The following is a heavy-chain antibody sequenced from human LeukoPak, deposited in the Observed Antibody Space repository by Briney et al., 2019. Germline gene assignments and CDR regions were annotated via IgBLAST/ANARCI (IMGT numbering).Heavy chain of an antibody. CDR2: ISSSGNTI. J-gene: IGHJ3*02. V-gene: IGHV3-48*03. CDR3: AKQVGAPPLPTLLAFDI. Sequence: GGSLRLSCAASEFTFTSYELNWVRQAPGKGLEWVSYISSSGNTISYADSVKGRFTISRDNAKNSLYLQVISLRAEDTAVYYCAKQVGAPPLPTLLAFDIWGQGTMVTVSS. CDR1: EFTFTSYE. D-gene: IGHD3-10*01.